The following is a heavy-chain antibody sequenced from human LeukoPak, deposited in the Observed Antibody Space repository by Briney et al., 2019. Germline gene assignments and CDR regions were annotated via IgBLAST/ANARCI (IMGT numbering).Heavy chain of an antibody. CDR3: AKDGNYYDSSGYYVY. CDR1: GFTFSSYA. Sequence: GASLRLSCAASGFTFSSYAMSWVRQAPGKGLEWVLAISGSGGSTYYADSVKGRFTISRDNSKNTLYLQMNSLRAEDTAVYYCAKDGNYYDSSGYYVYWGQGTLVTVSS. J-gene: IGHJ4*02. D-gene: IGHD3-22*01. CDR2: ISGSGGST. V-gene: IGHV3-23*01.